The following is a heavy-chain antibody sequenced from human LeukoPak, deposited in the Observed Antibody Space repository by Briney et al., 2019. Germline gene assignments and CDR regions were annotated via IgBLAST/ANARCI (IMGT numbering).Heavy chain of an antibody. D-gene: IGHD2-21*02. CDR2: INPDGRDT. CDR1: GFTFNRCW. CDR3: TSWGDTTAEYFQR. Sequence: GGSLRLSCVVSGFTFNRCWMNWVRQAPGKGLEWVAHINPDGRDTYYVDSVKGRFTISRGNAQNSMYLQMNSLRVEDTAVYYCTSWGDTTAEYFQRWGQGTLVTVSS. V-gene: IGHV3-7*01. J-gene: IGHJ1*01.